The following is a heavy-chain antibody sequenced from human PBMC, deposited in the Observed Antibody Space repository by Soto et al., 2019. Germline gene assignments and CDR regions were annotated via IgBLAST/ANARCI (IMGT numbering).Heavy chain of an antibody. CDR2: IIPIFGTA. J-gene: IGHJ6*02. Sequence: SVKVSCKASGGTFSSYAISWVRQAPGQGLEWMGGIIPIFGTANYAQKFQGRVTITADESTSTAYMELSSLRSEDTAVYYCARAVVVVAATEDYYYYGMDVWGQGTTVTVSS. V-gene: IGHV1-69*13. CDR1: GGTFSSYA. CDR3: ARAVVVVAATEDYYYYGMDV. D-gene: IGHD2-15*01.